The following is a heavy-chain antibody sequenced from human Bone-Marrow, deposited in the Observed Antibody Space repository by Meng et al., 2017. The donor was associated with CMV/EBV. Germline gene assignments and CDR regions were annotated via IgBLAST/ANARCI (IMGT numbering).Heavy chain of an antibody. Sequence: ASVKVSCKASGYTFSSYGISWVRQAPGQGLEWMGWISGYDGRTNYGQKFQGRVTMTRNTSISTAYMELSRLRSDDTAVYYCARTADCSSTSCFTYYYYGMDVWGQGTTVTVSS. V-gene: IGHV1-18*01. J-gene: IGHJ6*02. CDR2: ISGYDGRT. CDR3: ARTADCSSTSCFTYYYYGMDV. D-gene: IGHD2-2*01. CDR1: GYTFSSYG.